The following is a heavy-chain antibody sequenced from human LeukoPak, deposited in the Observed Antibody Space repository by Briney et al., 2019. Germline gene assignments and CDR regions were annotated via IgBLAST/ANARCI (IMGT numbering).Heavy chain of an antibody. CDR1: GDSISSGSYY. D-gene: IGHD4-11*01. CDR3: ARESEPSFYDYTGRDNWFDP. CDR2: IYTSGST. V-gene: IGHV4-61*02. J-gene: IGHJ5*02. Sequence: SQTLSLTCTVSGDSISSGSYYWSWIRQPAGKGLEWIGRIYTSGSTKYNPSLKSRVTISVDTSKNQFSLKLSSVTAADTAVYYCARESEPSFYDYTGRDNWFDPWGQGTLVTVSS.